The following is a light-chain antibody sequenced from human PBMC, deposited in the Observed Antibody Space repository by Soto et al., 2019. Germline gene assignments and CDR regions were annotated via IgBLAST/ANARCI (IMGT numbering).Light chain of an antibody. CDR2: DVS. CDR1: RSDVGGYNY. Sequence: QSVLTQPASVSGPPGQSLTISCPGTRSDVGGYNYVSWYQQHPGKAPKLMIYDVSNRPSGVSNRFSGSKSGNTASLTISGLQAEDEADYYCSSYTSSSTYVFGTGTKVTVL. V-gene: IGLV2-14*01. CDR3: SSYTSSSTYV. J-gene: IGLJ1*01.